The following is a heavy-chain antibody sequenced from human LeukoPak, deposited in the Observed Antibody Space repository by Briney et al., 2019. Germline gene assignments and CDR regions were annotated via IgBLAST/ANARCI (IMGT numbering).Heavy chain of an antibody. Sequence: SSETLSLTCTVSGGSISSSSYYWGWIRQPPGKGLEWIGSIYYSGSTYYNPSLKSRVTISVDTSKNQSSLKLSSVTAADTAVYYCATLSSSWYSDYWGQGTLVTVSS. CDR1: GGSISSSSYY. CDR2: IYYSGST. J-gene: IGHJ4*02. CDR3: ATLSSSWYSDY. V-gene: IGHV4-39*07. D-gene: IGHD6-13*01.